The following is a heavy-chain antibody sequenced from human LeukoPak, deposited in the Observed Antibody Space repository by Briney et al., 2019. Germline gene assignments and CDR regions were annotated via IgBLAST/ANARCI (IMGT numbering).Heavy chain of an antibody. V-gene: IGHV4-59*01. Sequence: PSETLSLTWTVSGXSIGSYYWSWIRQPPGKGLEWIGYIYYSGSTNYNPSLKSRVTISVDTSKNQFSLKLSSVTAADTAVYYCAGDADYYDSSGPSFDYWGQGTLVTVSS. CDR2: IYYSGST. CDR1: GXSIGSYY. D-gene: IGHD3-22*01. J-gene: IGHJ4*02. CDR3: AGDADYYDSSGPSFDY.